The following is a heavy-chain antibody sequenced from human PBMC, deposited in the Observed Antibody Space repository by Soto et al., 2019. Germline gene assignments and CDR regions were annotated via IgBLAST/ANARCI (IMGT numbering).Heavy chain of an antibody. D-gene: IGHD2-21*01. CDR3: ARSAGSAYWFDP. CDR2: ISAYNGNT. J-gene: IGHJ5*02. Sequence: QVQLVQSGAEVKKPGASVKVSCKASGYTFTSYGISWVRQAPGQGLEWMGWISAYNGNTNYAQKRQGRVTMTTDTSTSKAYMELTSLRSDDPAVYYCARSAGSAYWFDPWGQGTLVTVAS. V-gene: IGHV1-18*01. CDR1: GYTFTSYG.